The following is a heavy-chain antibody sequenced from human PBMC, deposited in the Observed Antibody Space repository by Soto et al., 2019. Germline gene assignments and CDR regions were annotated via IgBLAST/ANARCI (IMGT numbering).Heavy chain of an antibody. V-gene: IGHV3-15*07. Sequence: PGGSLRLSCAASGFTFSNAWMNWVRQAPGKGLEWVGRIKSKTDGGKTDYAAPVKGRFTISRDDSKNTLYLQMNSLKTEDTAVYYCTTLRDYCSSTSCYEGYYYYYYGMDVWGQGTTVTVSS. CDR3: TTLRDYCSSTSCYEGYYYYYYGMDV. CDR1: GFTFSNAW. J-gene: IGHJ6*02. CDR2: IKSKTDGGKT. D-gene: IGHD2-2*01.